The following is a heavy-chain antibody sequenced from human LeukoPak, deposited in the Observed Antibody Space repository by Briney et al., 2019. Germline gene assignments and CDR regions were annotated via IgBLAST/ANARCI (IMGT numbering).Heavy chain of an antibody. Sequence: GASVKVSCKASGGTFSTYAISWVRQAPGQGLEWMGGIIPIFGTSNYAQKFQGRVTITADESTSTAYMELSSLRSEDTAVYYCAGGDTAISQGLFQSRRHYYYYYMDVWGKGTTVTISS. D-gene: IGHD5-18*01. CDR2: IIPIFGTS. V-gene: IGHV1-69*13. J-gene: IGHJ6*03. CDR3: AGGDTAISQGLFQSRRHYYYYYMDV. CDR1: GGTFSTYA.